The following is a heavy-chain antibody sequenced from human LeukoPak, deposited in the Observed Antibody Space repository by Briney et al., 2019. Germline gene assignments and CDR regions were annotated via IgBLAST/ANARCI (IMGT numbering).Heavy chain of an antibody. V-gene: IGHV1-2*02. CDR2: INPNSGGT. Sequence: GASVKVSCKASGYTFTGYYMHWVRQAPGRGLEWMGWINPNSGGTNYAQKFQGRVTMTRDTSISTAYMELSRLRSDDTAVYYCARLSAMVRGVLIGYYGMDVWGQGTTVTVSS. CDR3: ARLSAMVRGVLIGYYGMDV. J-gene: IGHJ6*02. CDR1: GYTFTGYY. D-gene: IGHD3-10*01.